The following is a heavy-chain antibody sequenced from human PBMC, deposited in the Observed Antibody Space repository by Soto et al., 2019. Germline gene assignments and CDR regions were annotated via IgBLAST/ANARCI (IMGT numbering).Heavy chain of an antibody. CDR1: GGSISSSTYY. J-gene: IGHJ3*01. CDR3: ARHSSGSSSSWSPV. CDR2: IYYSGRT. D-gene: IGHD6-13*01. Sequence: QLQLQESGTGLVKPSETLSLTCTVSGGSISSSTYYWGWIRQPPGKGLEWIARIYYSGRTHYNPSLERRFTISVHTSKNQFSLRLSSVTAADTPVYYCARHSSGSSSSWSPVWGDVTMVTVSS. V-gene: IGHV4-39*01.